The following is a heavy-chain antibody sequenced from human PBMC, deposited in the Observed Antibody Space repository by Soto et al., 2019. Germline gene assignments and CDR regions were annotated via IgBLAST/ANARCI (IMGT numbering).Heavy chain of an antibody. CDR2: ISSYGGST. D-gene: IGHD3-22*01. CDR3: ARDPDSSGYYYFDY. CDR1: GFTFSSYA. J-gene: IGHJ4*02. V-gene: IGHV3-64*01. Sequence: EVQLVESGGGLVQPGGSLRLSCAASGFTFSSYAMHWVRQAPGKGLEYVSAISSYGGSTYYANSVKGRFTISRDNSKNTLYLQLGSLRAEDMAVYYCARDPDSSGYYYFDYWGQGTLVTVPS.